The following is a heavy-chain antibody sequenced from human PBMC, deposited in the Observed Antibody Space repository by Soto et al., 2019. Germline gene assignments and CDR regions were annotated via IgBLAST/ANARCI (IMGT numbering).Heavy chain of an antibody. Sequence: SETLSLTCTVSGGYISSGGYHWSWIRQHQGKGLEWSGYIYYSGSTYYNPSLKSRATISVDTSKNQSSLKLSSVTAADTAVYYCARGSYDILTGYSVYNWFDPWGQGTLVTAPQ. CDR2: IYYSGST. V-gene: IGHV4-31*03. J-gene: IGHJ5*02. CDR1: GGYISSGGYH. CDR3: ARGSYDILTGYSVYNWFDP. D-gene: IGHD3-9*01.